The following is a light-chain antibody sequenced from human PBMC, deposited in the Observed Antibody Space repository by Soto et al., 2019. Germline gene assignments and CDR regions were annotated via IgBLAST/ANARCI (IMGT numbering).Light chain of an antibody. Sequence: DIQMTQSPSSLSASVGARFTITCRANSSVANYLHWYQQKSGRVPKLLIYAASNLQGGVPSRFSGRGSGTDFSLTISSLRLEDFATYFCQQSHTLPFTFGGGTKVDIK. CDR2: AAS. CDR1: SSVANY. V-gene: IGKV1-39*01. CDR3: QQSHTLPFT. J-gene: IGKJ4*01.